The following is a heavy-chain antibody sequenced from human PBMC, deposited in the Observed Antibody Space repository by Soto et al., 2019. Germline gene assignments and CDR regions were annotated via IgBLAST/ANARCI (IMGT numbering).Heavy chain of an antibody. Sequence: SETLSLTSAVYGGALSVYYSILIRQPPGNGLEWIGEINHSGSTNYNPSLKSRVTISVDTSKNQFSLKLSSVTAADTAVYYCARDLWFGKQYYYYGMDVWGQGTTVTVSS. J-gene: IGHJ6*02. V-gene: IGHV4-34*01. CDR1: GGALSVYY. D-gene: IGHD3-10*01. CDR2: INHSGST. CDR3: ARDLWFGKQYYYYGMDV.